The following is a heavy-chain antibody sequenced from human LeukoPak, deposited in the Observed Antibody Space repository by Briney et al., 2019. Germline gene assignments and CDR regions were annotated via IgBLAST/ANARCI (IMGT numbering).Heavy chain of an antibody. CDR2: ISWNSGSI. Sequence: GGSLRLSCAASGFTFDDYAMHWVRQAPGKGLEWVSGISWNSGSIGYADSVKGRFTISRDNAKNSLYLQMDSLRAEDTALYYCAKATRQYYDSSGPFDYWGQGTLVTVSS. D-gene: IGHD3-22*01. CDR1: GFTFDDYA. J-gene: IGHJ4*02. CDR3: AKATRQYYDSSGPFDY. V-gene: IGHV3-9*01.